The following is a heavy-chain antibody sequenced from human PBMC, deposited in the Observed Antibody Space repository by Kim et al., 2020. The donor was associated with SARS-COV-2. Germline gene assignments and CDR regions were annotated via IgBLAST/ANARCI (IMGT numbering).Heavy chain of an antibody. V-gene: IGHV3-30-3*01. J-gene: IGHJ4*02. D-gene: IGHD2-2*02. CDR2: ISYDGSNK. CDR1: GFTFSSYA. CDR3: ARFTRYCSSTSCYRKGYFDY. Sequence: GGSLRLSCAASGFTFSSYAMHWVRQAPGKGLEWVAVISYDGSNKYYADSVKGRFTISRDNSKNTLYLQMNSLRAEDTAVYYCARFTRYCSSTSCYRKGYFDYWGQGTLVTVSS.